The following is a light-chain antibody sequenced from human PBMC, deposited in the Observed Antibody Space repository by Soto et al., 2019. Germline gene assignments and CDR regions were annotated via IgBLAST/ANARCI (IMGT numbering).Light chain of an antibody. CDR2: DVS. Sequence: QSALTQPASVSGSPGQSITISCTGTSSDVGGYNYVSWYQQHPGQAPKLMIYDVSNRPSGVSNRFSGSMSGNTASLTISGLQAEDGADYYCSSFTSGSTLYVFGTGTKLTVL. CDR3: SSFTSGSTLYV. J-gene: IGLJ1*01. V-gene: IGLV2-14*03. CDR1: SSDVGGYNY.